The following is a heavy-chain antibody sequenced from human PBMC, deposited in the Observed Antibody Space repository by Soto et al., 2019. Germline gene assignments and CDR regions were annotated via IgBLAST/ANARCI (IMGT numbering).Heavy chain of an antibody. V-gene: IGHV4-4*07. CDR1: GGSISTYD. D-gene: IGHD2-15*01. CDR3: ARGGIRGGLDV. CDR2: IHTSGNT. Sequence: SETLSLTCTVTGGSISTYDWCWIRQSAGKGLEWLGRIHTSGNTNYNSSLKSRLSMSVDTSKNQFSLKLSSVTGADKAVYYCARGGIRGGLDVWGQGTTVTVSS. J-gene: IGHJ6*02.